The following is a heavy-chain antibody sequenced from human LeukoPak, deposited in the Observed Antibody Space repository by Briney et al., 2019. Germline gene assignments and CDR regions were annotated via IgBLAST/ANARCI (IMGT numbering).Heavy chain of an antibody. CDR2: INPSGGST. CDR1: GYSFTSYW. Sequence: GESLKISCKGSGYSFTSYWIGWVRQAPGQGLEWMGIINPSGGSTSYAQKFQGRVTMTRDTSTSTVYMELSSLRSEDTAVYYCARVSGYDSIVSDWGQGTLVTVSS. D-gene: IGHD5-12*01. V-gene: IGHV1-46*01. CDR3: ARVSGYDSIVSD. J-gene: IGHJ4*02.